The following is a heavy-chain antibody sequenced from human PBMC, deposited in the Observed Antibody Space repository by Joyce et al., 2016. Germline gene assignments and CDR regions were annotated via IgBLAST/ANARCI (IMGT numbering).Heavy chain of an antibody. J-gene: IGHJ4*02. CDR1: GLTFRTTW. CDR2: IKSKNDGGTL. Sequence: VQLVESGGGLVQPGESLRLSCGVSGLTFRTTWLSWVRQAPGKGLEWIGRIKSKNDGGTLDYIETVKGRVTLSRDDSTNTVYLQMDSLKIEDTAMYYCTTDPRYWGRGTLVTVSS. V-gene: IGHV3-15*01. CDR3: TTDPRY.